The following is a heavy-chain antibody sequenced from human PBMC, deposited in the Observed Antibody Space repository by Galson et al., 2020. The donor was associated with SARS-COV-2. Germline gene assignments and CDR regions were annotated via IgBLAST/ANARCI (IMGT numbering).Heavy chain of an antibody. CDR2: TNKSGKT. J-gene: IGHJ6*02. CDR1: GGTNSRGCYN. Sequence: TLFLTCTVPGGTNSRGCYNRRWKRKPAGKGRERAGQTNKSGKTNYNPFLWSQVPISVNTSKNQFSLKLTSVTAADTAVYYCARGNSPCVTIFGVLTGTCGMDVWGQGTTVTVSS. D-gene: IGHD3-3*01. V-gene: IGHV4-61*09. CDR3: ARGNSPCVTIFGVLTGTCGMDV.